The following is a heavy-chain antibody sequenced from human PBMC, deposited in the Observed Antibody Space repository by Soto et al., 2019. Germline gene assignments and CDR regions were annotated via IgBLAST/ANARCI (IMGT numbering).Heavy chain of an antibody. J-gene: IGHJ4*02. CDR2: INAGTGDT. V-gene: IGHV1-3*01. D-gene: IGHD1-20*01. CDR1: GFTFSNYA. Sequence: QVQLVQSGAEVKKPGASVKVSCKASGFTFSNYAMHWVCQAPGQRLEWMGWINAGTGDTKYSQKFQGRVTITRDTSASTAYMELSSLRSEDTAVYYGATIIAGNVHWGQGTLVTVSS. CDR3: ATIIAGNVH.